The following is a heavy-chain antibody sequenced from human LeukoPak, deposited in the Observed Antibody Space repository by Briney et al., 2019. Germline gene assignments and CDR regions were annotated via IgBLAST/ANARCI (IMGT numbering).Heavy chain of an antibody. V-gene: IGHV3-23*01. CDR2: ISGSGGST. Sequence: GGSLRLSCAASGFTFSSYAMSWVRQAPGKGLEWVSAISGSGGSTYYADSVKGRFTISRDNAKNSLYLQMNSLRAEDTAVYYCARVDYDYVWYLDYWGQGTLVTVSS. CDR3: ARVDYDYVWYLDY. D-gene: IGHD3-16*01. CDR1: GFTFSSYA. J-gene: IGHJ4*02.